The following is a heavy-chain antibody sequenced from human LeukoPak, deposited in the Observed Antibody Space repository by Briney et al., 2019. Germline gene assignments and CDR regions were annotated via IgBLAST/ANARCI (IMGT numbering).Heavy chain of an antibody. J-gene: IGHJ5*02. CDR1: GGSFSGYY. Sequence: PSETLSLTCAVYGGSFSGYYWSWIRQPPGKGLEWIGEINHSGSTNYNPSLKSRVTISVDTSKNQFSLKLSSVTAADTAVYYCARLRGQGYYYGSGSYYNPVSQNWFDPWGQGTLVTVPS. CDR3: ARLRGQGYYYGSGSYYNPVSQNWFDP. V-gene: IGHV4-34*01. CDR2: INHSGST. D-gene: IGHD3-10*01.